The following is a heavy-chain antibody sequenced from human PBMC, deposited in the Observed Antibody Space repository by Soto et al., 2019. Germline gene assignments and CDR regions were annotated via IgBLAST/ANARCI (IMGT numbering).Heavy chain of an antibody. J-gene: IGHJ4*02. CDR1: GGSISSGGYS. CDR3: ARFVDTAMVTSYFDY. CDR2: IYHSGST. V-gene: IGHV4-30-2*05. Sequence: SETLSLTCAVSGGSISSGGYSWSWIRQPPGKGLEWIGYIYHSGSTYYNPSLKSRVTISVDTSKNQFSLKLSSVTAADTAVYYCARFVDTAMVTSYFDYWGQGTLVTVSS. D-gene: IGHD5-18*01.